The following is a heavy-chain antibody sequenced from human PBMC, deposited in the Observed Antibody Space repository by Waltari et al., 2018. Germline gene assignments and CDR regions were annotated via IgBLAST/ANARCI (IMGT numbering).Heavy chain of an antibody. Sequence: GLEWMGIINPSGGSTSYAQKFQGRVTMTRDTSTSTVYMELSSLRSEDTAVYYCARGGYCSSTSCRDFDYWGQGTLVTVSS. D-gene: IGHD2-2*01. V-gene: IGHV1-46*01. CDR2: INPSGGST. J-gene: IGHJ4*02. CDR3: ARGGYCSSTSCRDFDY.